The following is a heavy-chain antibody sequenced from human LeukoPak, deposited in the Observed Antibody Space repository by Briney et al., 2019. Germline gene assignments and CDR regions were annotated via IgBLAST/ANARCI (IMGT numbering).Heavy chain of an antibody. V-gene: IGHV3-21*01. J-gene: IGHJ4*02. Sequence: GGSLRLSCAASGFTFSSYSMNWVRQAPGKGLEWVSSISSSSSYIYYADSVKGRFTISRDNAKNSLYLQMNSLRAEDTDVYYCAGGGAVVATILFDYWGQGTLVTVSS. CDR3: AGGGAVVATILFDY. D-gene: IGHD5-12*01. CDR2: ISSSSSYI. CDR1: GFTFSSYS.